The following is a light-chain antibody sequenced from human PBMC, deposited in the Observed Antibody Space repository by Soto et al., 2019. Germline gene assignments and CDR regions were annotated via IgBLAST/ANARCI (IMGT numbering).Light chain of an antibody. Sequence: QSVLTQPPSASETRGQRVTISCSGSSSNIGSNYVYWYQQLPGTAPKLLIYRNNQRPSGVPDRFSGSKSGTSASLAISGLRSEDEADYYCAAWDDSLSGVVFGGGTKVTVL. CDR2: RNN. V-gene: IGLV1-47*01. J-gene: IGLJ2*01. CDR1: SSNIGSNY. CDR3: AAWDDSLSGVV.